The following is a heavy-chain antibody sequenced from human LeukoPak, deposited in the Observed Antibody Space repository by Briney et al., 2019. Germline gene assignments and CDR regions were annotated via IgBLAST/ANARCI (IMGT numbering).Heavy chain of an antibody. CDR3: ASEIAAAGGDH. J-gene: IGHJ4*02. D-gene: IGHD6-13*01. V-gene: IGHV4-4*02. CDR1: GGSLSSCNW. CDR2: ILHSGST. Sequence: SETLSLTCAVSGGSLSSCNWWSWVRQPPGKGLEWIGEILHSGSTNYNPSLKSRVTISVDTSKNQFSLKLSSVTAADTAVYYCASEIAAAGGDHWGQGTLVTVSS.